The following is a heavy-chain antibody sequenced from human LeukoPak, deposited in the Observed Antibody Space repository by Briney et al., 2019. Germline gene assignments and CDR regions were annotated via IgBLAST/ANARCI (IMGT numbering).Heavy chain of an antibody. V-gene: IGHV3-11*04. CDR3: ARDFVVYCGGDCYPYDAFDI. CDR1: GFTFSDYY. D-gene: IGHD2-21*01. CDR2: ISSSGSTI. Sequence: TGGSLRLSCAASGFTFSDYYMSWIRQAPGKGLEWVSYISSSGSTIYYADSVKGRFTISRDNAKNSLYLQMNSLRAEDTAVYYCARDFVVYCGGDCYPYDAFDIWGQGTMVTVSS. J-gene: IGHJ3*02.